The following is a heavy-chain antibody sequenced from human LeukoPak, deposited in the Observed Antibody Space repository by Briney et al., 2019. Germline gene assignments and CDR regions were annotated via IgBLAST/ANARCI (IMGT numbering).Heavy chain of an antibody. D-gene: IGHD6-25*01. CDR3: AKGSAAGRPYYFDY. J-gene: IGHJ4*02. CDR1: GFTFSSYA. CDR2: ISGSGDIT. Sequence: GGSLRLSFAASGFTFSSYAMTWVRQAPGKGLEWVSAISGSGDITYYADSVKGRFTISRDSSKTILYLQMNSLRAEDAAVYFCAKGSAAGRPYYFDYWGQGTLVTVSS. V-gene: IGHV3-23*01.